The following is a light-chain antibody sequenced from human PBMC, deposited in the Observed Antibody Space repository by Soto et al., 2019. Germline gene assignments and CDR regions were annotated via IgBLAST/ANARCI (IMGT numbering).Light chain of an antibody. CDR3: QQYGISPYT. J-gene: IGKJ2*01. CDR1: QNIITY. Sequence: EVVLTQSPDTLSLSPGERATVSCRASQNIITYFAWYQQKPGQGPRLLIYGASKRATGIPDRFSGSGSGADFTLTISRLEPEDFAVYYCQQYGISPYTFGQGTKLEIK. V-gene: IGKV3-20*01. CDR2: GAS.